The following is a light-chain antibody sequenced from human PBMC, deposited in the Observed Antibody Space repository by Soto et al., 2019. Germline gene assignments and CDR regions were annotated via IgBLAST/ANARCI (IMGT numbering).Light chain of an antibody. CDR3: QSYDSSLSVVV. CDR2: GNS. J-gene: IGLJ2*01. CDR1: SSNIGAGYD. Sequence: QSMLTQPPSVSGAPGQRVTISCTGSSSNIGAGYDVHWYQQFPGTAPKLLIYGNSNRPSGVPDRFSGSKSGTSASLAITGLQAEDEADYYCQSYDSSLSVVVFGGGTKVTVL. V-gene: IGLV1-40*01.